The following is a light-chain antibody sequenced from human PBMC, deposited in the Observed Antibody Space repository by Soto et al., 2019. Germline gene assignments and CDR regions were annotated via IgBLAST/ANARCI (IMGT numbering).Light chain of an antibody. CDR1: QSVSSY. V-gene: IGKV3-11*01. J-gene: IGKJ4*01. CDR2: DAS. Sequence: EIVLTQSPATLSLSPGERATLSCRASQSVSSYLAWYQQKPDQAPRLLIYDASNRATAIPARFSGSGSGTDFTLTISSLEPEDFAVYYCQQRSNWPPLTFGGGTKVEIK. CDR3: QQRSNWPPLT.